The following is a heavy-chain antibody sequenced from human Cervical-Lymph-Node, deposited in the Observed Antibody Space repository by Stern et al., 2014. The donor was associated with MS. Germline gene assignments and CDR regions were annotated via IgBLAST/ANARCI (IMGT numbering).Heavy chain of an antibody. CDR1: GFAVSNNY. Sequence: VQLVESGGGLVQPGGSLRLSCAASGFAVSNNYINWVRQAPGKGLEWVSIIYSDNTTYYADSVKGRFTISRDSSKNTLYLQMNSLRVEDTAVYYCARGSSGYGTWGQGTLVTVS. CDR2: IYSDNTT. J-gene: IGHJ5*02. CDR3: ARGSSGYGT. V-gene: IGHV3-66*01. D-gene: IGHD5-12*01.